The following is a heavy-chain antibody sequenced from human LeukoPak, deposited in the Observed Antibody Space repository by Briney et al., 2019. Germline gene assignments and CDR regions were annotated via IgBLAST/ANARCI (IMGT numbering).Heavy chain of an antibody. CDR2: ISWNSGSI. CDR1: GFTFDDYA. Sequence: GGSLRLSCAASGFTFDDYAMHWVRQAPGKGLEWVSGISWNSGSIGYADSVKGRFTISRDNAKNSLYLQMNSLRAEDTALYYCARGTTGGAFDIWGQGTMVTVSS. V-gene: IGHV3-9*01. CDR3: ARGTTGGAFDI. J-gene: IGHJ3*02. D-gene: IGHD1-1*01.